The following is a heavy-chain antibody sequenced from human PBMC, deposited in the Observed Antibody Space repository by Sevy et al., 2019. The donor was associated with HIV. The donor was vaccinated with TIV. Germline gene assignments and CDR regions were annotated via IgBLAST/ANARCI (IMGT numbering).Heavy chain of an antibody. V-gene: IGHV1-18*01. CDR3: ARGEEQLTLDY. J-gene: IGHJ4*02. CDR1: GYTFPDYG. CDR2: ISPYNGNT. Sequence: ASVKVSCKTSGYTFPDYGINWVRQAPGRGLEWVGWISPYNGNTNYAQKLQGRVTMTTDTSTSTAYMELRSLKSDDTAVYYCARGEEQLTLDYWGQGTLVTVSS. D-gene: IGHD6-13*01.